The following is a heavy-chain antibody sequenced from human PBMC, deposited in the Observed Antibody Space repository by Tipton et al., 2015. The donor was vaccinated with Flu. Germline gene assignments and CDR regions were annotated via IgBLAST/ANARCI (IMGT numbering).Heavy chain of an antibody. CDR3: ARDPSLGMPDYFDY. CDR2: VYHGGTT. D-gene: IGHD2-2*01. Sequence: GLVKPSETLSLTCTVSGYSISTRYYWGWIRQPPGKGLEWIGCVYHGGTTYYNPSLKSRVAISLDTFKNQFSLKLTSVTAADTAVYYCARDPSLGMPDYFDYWGQGTLVTASS. CDR1: GYSISTRYY. J-gene: IGHJ4*02. V-gene: IGHV4-38-2*02.